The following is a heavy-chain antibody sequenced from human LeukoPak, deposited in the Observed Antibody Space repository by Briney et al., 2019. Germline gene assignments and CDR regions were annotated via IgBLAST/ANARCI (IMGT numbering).Heavy chain of an antibody. CDR1: GGSFSGYY. V-gene: IGHV4-34*01. CDR3: ARGDLRYFDWSYYFDY. J-gene: IGHJ4*02. D-gene: IGHD3-9*01. Sequence: SSETLSLTCAVYGGSFSGYYWSWIRQPPGKGLEWIGEINHSGSTNYNPSLKSRVTISVDTYKNQFSLKLSSVTAADTAVYYCARGDLRYFDWSYYFDYWGQGTLVTVSS. CDR2: INHSGST.